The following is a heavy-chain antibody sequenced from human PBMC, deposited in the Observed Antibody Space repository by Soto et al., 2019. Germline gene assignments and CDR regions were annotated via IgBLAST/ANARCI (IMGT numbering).Heavy chain of an antibody. V-gene: IGHV3-23*01. D-gene: IGHD3-10*01. CDR3: ASTMVRGVIITLHYYGMDV. CDR1: GFTFSSYA. Sequence: GGSLRLSCAASGFTFSSYAMSWVRQAPGKGLEWVSAISGSGGSTYYADSVKGRFTISRDNSKNTLYLQMNSLRAEDTAVYYCASTMVRGVIITLHYYGMDVWRQGTTVTVSS. J-gene: IGHJ6*02. CDR2: ISGSGGST.